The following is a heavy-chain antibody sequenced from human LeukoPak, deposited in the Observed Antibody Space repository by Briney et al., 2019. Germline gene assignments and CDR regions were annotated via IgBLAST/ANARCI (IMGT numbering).Heavy chain of an antibody. Sequence: PGGSLRLSCAASGFTVSSNYMSWVRQAPGKGLEWVSVIYSSGATHHADSVKGRFTISRDNSKNTLYLQMISLRAEDTAVYYCARPSRAVAGSYYYYYMHVWGKGTTVTVSS. D-gene: IGHD6-19*01. CDR1: GFTVSSNY. J-gene: IGHJ6*03. V-gene: IGHV3-66*02. CDR3: ARPSRAVAGSYYYYYMHV. CDR2: IYSSGAT.